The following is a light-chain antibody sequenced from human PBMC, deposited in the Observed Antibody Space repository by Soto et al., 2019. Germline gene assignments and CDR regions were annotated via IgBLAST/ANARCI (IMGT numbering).Light chain of an antibody. CDR2: ATS. CDR1: QSVSSNY. Sequence: EIVMTQSPGTLSLSPGERATLSCRASQSVSSNYLAWYQQKPGQAPRLLIYATSTRATGIPDRFSGSGSVTDFTLTISRLEPEDFAVYYCQQFGISPWTFGQGTKV. CDR3: QQFGISPWT. V-gene: IGKV3-20*01. J-gene: IGKJ1*01.